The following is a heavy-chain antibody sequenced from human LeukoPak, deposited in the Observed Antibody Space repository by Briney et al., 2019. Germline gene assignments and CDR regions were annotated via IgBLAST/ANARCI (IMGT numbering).Heavy chain of an antibody. D-gene: IGHD5-18*01. Sequence: GGSLRLSCAASGFTFSSYDMHWVRQATGKGLEWVSAIGTAGDTYYPGSVKGRFTISRENAKNSLYLQMNSLRAGDTAVYYCARSRGRCSYGDYYFDYWGQGTLVTVSS. CDR2: IGTAGDT. J-gene: IGHJ4*02. CDR3: ARSRGRCSYGDYYFDY. V-gene: IGHV3-13*01. CDR1: GFTFSSYD.